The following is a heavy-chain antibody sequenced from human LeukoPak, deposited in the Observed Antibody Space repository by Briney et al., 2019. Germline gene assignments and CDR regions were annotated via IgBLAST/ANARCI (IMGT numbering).Heavy chain of an antibody. CDR2: ISSSSSYI. V-gene: IGHV3-21*01. CDR3: ARDDADSSGYYCY. D-gene: IGHD3-22*01. Sequence: GGSLRLSCAASGFTFSSYSMNWVRQAPGKGLEWVSSISSSSSYIYYADSVKGRFTISRDNAKNSLYLQMNSLRAEDTAVYYCARDDADSSGYYCYWGQGTLVTVSS. J-gene: IGHJ4*02. CDR1: GFTFSSYS.